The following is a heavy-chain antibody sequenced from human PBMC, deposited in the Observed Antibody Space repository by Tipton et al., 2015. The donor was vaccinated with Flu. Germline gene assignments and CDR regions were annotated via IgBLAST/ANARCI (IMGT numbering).Heavy chain of an antibody. CDR2: IYYSGST. V-gene: IGHV4-30-4*01. D-gene: IGHD1-26*01. J-gene: IGHJ4*02. CDR3: ARARRNSGSYAHQRYFDY. Sequence: LRLSCTVSGGSISSGDYYWSWIRQPPGKGLEWIGYIYYSGSTYYNPSLKSRVTISVDTSKNQFSLKLSSVTAADTAVYYCARARRNSGSYAHQRYFDYWGQGTLVTVSS. CDR1: GGSISSGDYY.